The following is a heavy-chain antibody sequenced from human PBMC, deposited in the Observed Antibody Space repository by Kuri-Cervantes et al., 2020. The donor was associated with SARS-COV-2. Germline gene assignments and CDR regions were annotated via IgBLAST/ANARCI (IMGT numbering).Heavy chain of an antibody. J-gene: IGHJ4*02. CDR3: ARGYSSGWYFDY. CDR1: GFTFSDYY. CDR2: ISSSSSYI. Sequence: GGSLRLSCAASGFTFSDYYMSWIRQAPGKGLEWVSSISSSSSYIYYADSVKGRFTISRDNAKNSLYLQMNSLRAEDTAVYYCARGYSSGWYFDYWGQGTLVTVSS. D-gene: IGHD6-19*01. V-gene: IGHV3-11*06.